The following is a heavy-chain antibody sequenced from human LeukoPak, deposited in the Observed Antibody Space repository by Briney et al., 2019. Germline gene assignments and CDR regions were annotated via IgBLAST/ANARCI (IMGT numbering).Heavy chain of an antibody. CDR2: IIPILGIA. CDR3: AIAWGSGGDY. J-gene: IGHJ4*02. V-gene: IGHV1-69*02. Sequence: GASVKVSCKASGGTFSSYTISWVRQAPGQGLEWMGRIIPILGIANYAQKFQGRVTITRDTSASTAYMELSSLRSEDTAVYYCAIAWGSGGDYWGQGTLVTVSS. CDR1: GGTFSSYT. D-gene: IGHD7-27*01.